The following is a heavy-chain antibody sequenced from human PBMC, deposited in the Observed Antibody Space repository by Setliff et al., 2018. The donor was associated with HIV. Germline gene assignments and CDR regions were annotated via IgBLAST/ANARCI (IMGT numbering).Heavy chain of an antibody. Sequence: PSETLSLTCTVSGGSISTSSYYWGWIRQPPGKGLEWIGSIYYSGNTYCKPSLKSRITISVDTSKNQFSLKLSSVTAVDTAVYYCARVDTMLLFFDLWGQGTLVTVSS. CDR1: GGSISTSSYY. V-gene: IGHV4-39*07. CDR2: IYYSGNT. J-gene: IGHJ4*02. CDR3: ARVDTMLLFFDL. D-gene: IGHD3-10*02.